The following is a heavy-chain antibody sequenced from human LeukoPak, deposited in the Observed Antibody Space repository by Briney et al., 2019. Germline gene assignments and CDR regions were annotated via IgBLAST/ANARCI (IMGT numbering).Heavy chain of an antibody. J-gene: IGHJ4*02. Sequence: GGSLRLSCAASGFTFSSYAMTWVRQAPGKGLEWVSAISDSGGSTYYADSVKGRFTISRDNSKNTLYLQMNSLRAEDTAVYYCAKDLDLAVTTFDYWGQGTLVTVSS. CDR2: ISDSGGST. CDR3: AKDLDLAVTTFDY. D-gene: IGHD4-11*01. CDR1: GFTFSSYA. V-gene: IGHV3-23*01.